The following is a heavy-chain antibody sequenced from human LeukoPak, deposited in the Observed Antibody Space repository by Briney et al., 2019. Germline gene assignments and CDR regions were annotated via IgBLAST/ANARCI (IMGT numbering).Heavy chain of an antibody. CDR2: ISSNGGST. CDR1: GFTFSYYA. D-gene: IGHD3-22*01. Sequence: PGGSLRLSCAASGFTFSYYAMHWVRQAPGKGLEYVSAISSNGGSTYYANSVKGRFTISRDNSKNTLYLQMGSLRAEDMAVYYCARDSSGYYDYWGQGTLVTVSS. J-gene: IGHJ4*02. CDR3: ARDSSGYYDY. V-gene: IGHV3-64*01.